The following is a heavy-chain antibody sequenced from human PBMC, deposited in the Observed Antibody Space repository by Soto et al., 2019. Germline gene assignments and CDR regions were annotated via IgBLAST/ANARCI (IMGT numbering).Heavy chain of an antibody. CDR2: IYYSGST. CDR3: ARPHGGSSGWDNWFDP. CDR1: GGSISSYY. V-gene: IGHV4-59*01. J-gene: IGHJ5*02. D-gene: IGHD6-25*01. Sequence: QVQLQESGPGLVKPSETLSLTCTVSGGSISSYYWSWIRQPPGKGLEWMGYIYYSGSTNYNPSLKSRVTISVDTSKNQVYLKLSSVTAADTAVYYCARPHGGSSGWDNWFDPWGQGTLVTVSS.